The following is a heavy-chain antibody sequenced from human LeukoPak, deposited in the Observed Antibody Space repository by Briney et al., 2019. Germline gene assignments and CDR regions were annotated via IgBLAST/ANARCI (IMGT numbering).Heavy chain of an antibody. V-gene: IGHV3-30*02. CDR1: GFTFSSYG. D-gene: IGHD5-18*01. Sequence: GGSLRLSCAASGFTFSSYGMHWVRQAPGKGLEWVAFIRYDGSNKYYADSVKGRFTISRDNSKNTLYLQMNSLRAEDTAVYYCAKDRGDTAMVDYYYYYMDVWGKGTTVTISS. CDR2: IRYDGSNK. CDR3: AKDRGDTAMVDYYYYYMDV. J-gene: IGHJ6*03.